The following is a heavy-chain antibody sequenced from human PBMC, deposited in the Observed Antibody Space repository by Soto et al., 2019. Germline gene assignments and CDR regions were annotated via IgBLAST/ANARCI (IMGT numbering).Heavy chain of an antibody. CDR1: GGSISSYY. CDR3: ARGTWRYDHDY. D-gene: IGHD5-12*01. J-gene: IGHJ4*02. Sequence: SETLSLTCTVSGGSISSYYWSWIRQPPGKGLEWIGYIYYSGSTNYNPSLKSRVTISVDTSKNQFSLKLSSVTAADTAVYYCARGTWRYDHDYWGQGTLVTVSS. V-gene: IGHV4-59*01. CDR2: IYYSGST.